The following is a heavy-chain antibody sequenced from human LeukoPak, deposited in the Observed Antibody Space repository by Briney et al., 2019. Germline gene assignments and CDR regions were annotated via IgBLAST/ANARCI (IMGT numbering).Heavy chain of an antibody. D-gene: IGHD2-2*01. CDR3: ARVIGCSSTSCYTSYYYYYMDV. Sequence: SETLSLTCTVSGGSISSYYWSWIRQPAGKGLEWIGRIYTSGSTNYNPSLKSRVTMSVDTSKNQFSLKLSSVTAADTAVYYCARVIGCSSTSCYTSYYYYYMDVWGKGTTVTVSS. V-gene: IGHV4-4*07. CDR1: GGSISSYY. J-gene: IGHJ6*03. CDR2: IYTSGST.